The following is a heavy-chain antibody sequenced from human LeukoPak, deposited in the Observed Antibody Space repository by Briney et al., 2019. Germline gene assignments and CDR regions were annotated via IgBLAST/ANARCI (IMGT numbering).Heavy chain of an antibody. V-gene: IGHV4-61*08. CDR1: GGSISSGDYY. CDR2: IYYSGST. D-gene: IGHD5-18*01. J-gene: IGHJ4*02. CDR3: ARTGGYSYGYCFDY. Sequence: SETLSLTCTVSGGSISSGDYYWSWIRQPPGKGLEWIGYIYYSGSTNYNPSLKSRVTISVDMSKNQFSLKLSSVTAADTAVYYCARTGGYSYGYCFDYWGQGTLVTVSS.